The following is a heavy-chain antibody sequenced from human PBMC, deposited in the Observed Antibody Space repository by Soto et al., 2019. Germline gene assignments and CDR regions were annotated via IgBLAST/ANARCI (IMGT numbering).Heavy chain of an antibody. CDR1: GGSISSSSYF. J-gene: IGHJ4*02. D-gene: IGHD2-8*02. CDR2: IYYSGST. Sequence: SETLSLTCSVSGGSISSSSYFWGWIRQPPGKGLEWIGSIYYSGSTYYNPSLKSRVTVSVDTSKNQFSLKLTSVTAADTAVYYCARDKITGLFDYWGQGTLVTVSS. CDR3: ARDKITGLFDY. V-gene: IGHV4-39*02.